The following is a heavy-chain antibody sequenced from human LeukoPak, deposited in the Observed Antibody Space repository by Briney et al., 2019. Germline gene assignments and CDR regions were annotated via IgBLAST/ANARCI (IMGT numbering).Heavy chain of an antibody. J-gene: IGHJ4*02. CDR1: GFTFGDYA. CDR3: TRDQTPYY. CDR2: IRSQIYGGTP. V-gene: IGHV3-49*04. Sequence: GGSLRLSCTGSGFTFGDYAMTWVRQAPGKGLEWVGFIRSQIYGGTPEYAAPVKGRFTISRDDSEGVAYLQMNSLKTEDTAVYYCTRDQTPYYWGQGTLVTVSS.